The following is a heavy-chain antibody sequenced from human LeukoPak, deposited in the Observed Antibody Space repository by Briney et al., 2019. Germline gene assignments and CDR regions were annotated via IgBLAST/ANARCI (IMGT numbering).Heavy chain of an antibody. J-gene: IGHJ4*02. D-gene: IGHD3-22*01. Sequence: SETLSLTCTVSGASLISYYWNWIRQPPGKGLEWIGYIYYNGSPNYNPSLKSRVTMSQDTSKNQFSLKLTSVTAADTAVYYCARDSRSYESSGYYHFDFWGQGSLVTVSS. CDR2: IYYNGSP. V-gene: IGHV4-59*01. CDR3: ARDSRSYESSGYYHFDF. CDR1: GASLISYY.